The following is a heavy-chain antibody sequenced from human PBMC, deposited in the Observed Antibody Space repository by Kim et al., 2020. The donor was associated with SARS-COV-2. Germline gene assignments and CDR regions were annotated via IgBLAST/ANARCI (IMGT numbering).Heavy chain of an antibody. Sequence: GKGLEWIGYIYYSGSTYYNPSLKSRVTISVDTSKNQFSLKLSSVTAADTAVYYCARGRTIFGVSGHFDYWGQGTLVTVSS. CDR2: IYYSGST. D-gene: IGHD3-3*01. CDR3: ARGRTIFGVSGHFDY. V-gene: IGHV4-31*02. J-gene: IGHJ4*02.